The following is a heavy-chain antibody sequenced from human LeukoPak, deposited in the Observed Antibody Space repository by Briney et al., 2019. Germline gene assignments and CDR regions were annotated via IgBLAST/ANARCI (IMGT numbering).Heavy chain of an antibody. CDR1: GFTFSSYG. V-gene: IGHV3-30*19. CDR3: ARGYSGYDMDAFDI. J-gene: IGHJ3*02. Sequence: GRSLRLSCAASGFTFSSYGMHWVRQAPGKGLEWVAVISYDGSNKYYADSVKGRFTISRDNSKNTLYLQMNSLRAEDTAAYYCARGYSGYDMDAFDIWGQGTMVTVSS. D-gene: IGHD5-12*01. CDR2: ISYDGSNK.